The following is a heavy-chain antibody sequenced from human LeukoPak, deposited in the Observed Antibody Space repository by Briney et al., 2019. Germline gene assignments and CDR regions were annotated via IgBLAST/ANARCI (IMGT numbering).Heavy chain of an antibody. Sequence: GSLRLSCAASGFTFSSYAMTWVRQAPGKGLEWVSAISGSGGSTYYADSVKGRFTISRDNSKNTVYLQMNSLRAEDTAVYYCAKFTIFGVVALGYFDYWGQGTLVTVSS. CDR3: AKFTIFGVVALGYFDY. CDR1: GFTFSSYA. J-gene: IGHJ4*02. CDR2: ISGSGGST. D-gene: IGHD3-3*01. V-gene: IGHV3-23*01.